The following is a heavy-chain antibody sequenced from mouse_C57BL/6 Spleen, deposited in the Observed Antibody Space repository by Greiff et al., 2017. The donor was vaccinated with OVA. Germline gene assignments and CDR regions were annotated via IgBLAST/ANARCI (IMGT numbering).Heavy chain of an antibody. CDR1: GFTFSDYG. CDR2: ISSGSSTI. Sequence: EVKVVESGGGLVKPGGSLKLSCAASGFTFSDYGMHWVRQAPEQGLEWVAYISSGSSTIYYADTVKGRFTLSRDNAKNTLFLQMTSLRSEDTAMYYCARTSNSFDYWGQGTTLTVSS. J-gene: IGHJ2*01. CDR3: ARTSNSFDY. D-gene: IGHD5-1*01. V-gene: IGHV5-17*01.